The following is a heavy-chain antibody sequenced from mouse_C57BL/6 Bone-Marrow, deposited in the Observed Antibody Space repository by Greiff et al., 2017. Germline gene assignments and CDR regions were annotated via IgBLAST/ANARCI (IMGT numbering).Heavy chain of an antibody. D-gene: IGHD1-1*01. CDR3: ASLSDYYGSRGYYFDY. CDR1: GYTFTSYW. J-gene: IGHJ2*01. Sequence: VQLQQPGAELVRPGTSVKLSCKASGYTFTSYWMHWVKQRPGQGLEWIGVIDPSDCYTNYNQKFKGKATLTVDTSSSTAYMQLSSLTSEDSAVYYCASLSDYYGSRGYYFDYWGQGTTLTVSS. V-gene: IGHV1-59*01. CDR2: IDPSDCYT.